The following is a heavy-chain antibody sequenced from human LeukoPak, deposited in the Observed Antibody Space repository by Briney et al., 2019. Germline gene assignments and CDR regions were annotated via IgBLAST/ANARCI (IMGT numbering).Heavy chain of an antibody. Sequence: SETLSLTCTVSGGSISSYYWSWIRQPPGKGLEWIGFIYYSGSTNYNPSLKSRVTMSLDTSKNQFSLRLSSVTAADTAVYYCARHQSYFDVLTGYSFDYWGQGTLVTVSS. D-gene: IGHD3-9*01. CDR2: IYYSGST. CDR3: ARHQSYFDVLTGYSFDY. J-gene: IGHJ4*02. V-gene: IGHV4-59*08. CDR1: GGSISSYY.